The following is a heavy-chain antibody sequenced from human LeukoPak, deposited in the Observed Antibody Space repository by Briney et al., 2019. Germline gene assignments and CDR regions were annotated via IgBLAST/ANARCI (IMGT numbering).Heavy chain of an antibody. V-gene: IGHV3-33*08. CDR1: GFTFSDYY. CDR2: IWYDGSNK. CDR3: ARRYYGSGSYYNYNWFDP. Sequence: PGGSLRLSCAASGFTFSDYYMSWIRQAPGKGLEWVAVIWYDGSNKYYADSVKGRFTISRDNSKNTLYLQMNSLRAEDTAVYYCARRYYGSGSYYNYNWFDPWGQGTLVTVSS. J-gene: IGHJ5*02. D-gene: IGHD3-10*01.